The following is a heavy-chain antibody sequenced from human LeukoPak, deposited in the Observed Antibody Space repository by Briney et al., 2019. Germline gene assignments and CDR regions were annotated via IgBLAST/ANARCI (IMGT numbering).Heavy chain of an antibody. Sequence: PGGSLRLSCAASGFTVSSNYMSWVRQAPGKGLEWVSVIYSGGSTYYADSVKSRFTISRDNSKNTLYLQMNSLRAEDTAVYYCARDHLGDYDSSGYYPYWGQGTLVTVSS. D-gene: IGHD3-22*01. CDR2: IYSGGST. J-gene: IGHJ4*02. V-gene: IGHV3-66*01. CDR3: ARDHLGDYDSSGYYPY. CDR1: GFTVSSNY.